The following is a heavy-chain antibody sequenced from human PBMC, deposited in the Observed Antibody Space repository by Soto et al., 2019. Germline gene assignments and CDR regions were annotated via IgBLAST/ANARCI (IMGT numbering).Heavy chain of an antibody. CDR1: GGSFSGYY. D-gene: IGHD3-10*01. CDR3: ERGGHYGSEKDNWFDP. CDR2: INHSGST. Sequence: SETLSLTCAVYGGSFSGYYCSWIRQPPGKGLEWIGEINHSGSTNYNPSLKSRFTGSRDNAKNTVYLQMNSLRPEDTAVYYCERGGHYGSEKDNWFDPWGQGTLVTVSS. V-gene: IGHV4-34*01. J-gene: IGHJ5*02.